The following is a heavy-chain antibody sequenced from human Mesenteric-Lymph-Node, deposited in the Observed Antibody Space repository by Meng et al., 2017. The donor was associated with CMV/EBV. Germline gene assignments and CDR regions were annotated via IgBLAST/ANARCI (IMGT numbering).Heavy chain of an antibody. J-gene: IGHJ4*02. CDR2: IYPADSDT. CDR1: GYSFPTHW. CDR3: AVIAGAGQTLNFDS. D-gene: IGHD6-13*01. V-gene: IGHV5-51*01. Sequence: KGAGYSFPTHWIGWVRQLPGKGLEWMGIIYPADSDTKYSPSFQGQVTVSVDRSITTAYLQWSSLKASDTAMYYCAVIAGAGQTLNFDSWGQGTLVTVSS.